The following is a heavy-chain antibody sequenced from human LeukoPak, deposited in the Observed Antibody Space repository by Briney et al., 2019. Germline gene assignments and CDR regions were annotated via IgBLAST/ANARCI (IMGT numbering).Heavy chain of an antibody. CDR3: ARGPHSSSWSYHYWYFDL. Sequence: PSETLSLTCAVYGGSFSGYYWSWIRQPPGKGLEWIGEINQSGSTNYNPSLKSRVTISVDTSKNQFSLKLSSVTAADTAVYYCARGPHSSSWSYHYWYFDLWGRGTLVTVSP. D-gene: IGHD6-13*01. J-gene: IGHJ2*01. CDR2: INQSGST. V-gene: IGHV4-34*01. CDR1: GGSFSGYY.